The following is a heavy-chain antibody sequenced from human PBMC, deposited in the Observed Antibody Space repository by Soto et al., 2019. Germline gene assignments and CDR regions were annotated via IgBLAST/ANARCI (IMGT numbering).Heavy chain of an antibody. J-gene: IGHJ4*02. CDR2: ISGTSDSI. CDR3: ARVGVVTAAGTSDY. D-gene: IGHD6-13*01. CDR1: GFTFSDYY. V-gene: IGHV3-11*06. Sequence: GGSLRLSCAASGFTFSDYYMSWIRQAPGKGLEWVAYISGTSDSIPYADSVKGRFTISRDNAKNSLYLQMNSLRAEDTAVYYCARVGVVTAAGTSDYWGQGTLVTVSS.